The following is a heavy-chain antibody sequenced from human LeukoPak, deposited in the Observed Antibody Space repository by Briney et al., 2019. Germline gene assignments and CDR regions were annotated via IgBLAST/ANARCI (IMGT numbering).Heavy chain of an antibody. J-gene: IGHJ4*02. Sequence: GGSLRLSCAASGLTFSNVWMTWVRQAPGKGLEWGGRIKSKIDGETTDYTAPVKGRFSISRDDSKNTLYLQMNSLKIEDTAVYYCTTGGNTVTWGQGTLVTVSS. V-gene: IGHV3-15*01. CDR2: IKSKIDGETT. CDR1: GLTFSNVW. D-gene: IGHD4-17*01. CDR3: TTGGNTVT.